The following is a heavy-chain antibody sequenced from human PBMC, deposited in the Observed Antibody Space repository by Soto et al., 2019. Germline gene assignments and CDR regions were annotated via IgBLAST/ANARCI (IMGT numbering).Heavy chain of an antibody. Sequence: GGSLRLSCAASGFTFSTYSMNWVRQAPGKGLEWVPYISYTSTTIYYADSVRGRFTISRDNVKNSLFLQMNSLRDEDTAVYYCARDNGLAGSFDPWGQGTLVTVS. D-gene: IGHD2-21*01. CDR3: ARDNGLAGSFDP. V-gene: IGHV3-48*02. CDR2: ISYTSTTI. J-gene: IGHJ5*02. CDR1: GFTFSTYS.